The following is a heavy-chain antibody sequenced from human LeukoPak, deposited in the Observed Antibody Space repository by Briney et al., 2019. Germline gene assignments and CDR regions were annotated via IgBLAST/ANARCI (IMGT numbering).Heavy chain of an antibody. Sequence: SETLSLTCTVSGGSTSSYYWSWIRQPPGKGLEWIGNIYYSGSTNYNPSLKSRVTISVDTSKNQFSLKLSSVTAADTAVYHCARDKTYYGMDVWGQGTTVTVSS. CDR3: ARDKTYYGMDV. CDR1: GGSTSSYY. J-gene: IGHJ6*02. V-gene: IGHV4-59*01. CDR2: IYYSGST.